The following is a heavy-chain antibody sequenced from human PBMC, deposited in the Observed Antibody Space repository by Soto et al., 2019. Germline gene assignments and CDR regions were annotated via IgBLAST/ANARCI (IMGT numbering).Heavy chain of an antibody. D-gene: IGHD1-20*01. CDR3: ARVDGISGTTATWYFDL. CDR2: ISRRSTYI. CDR1: GFTFSSFG. V-gene: IGHV3-21*01. J-gene: IGHJ2*01. Sequence: EEQLVESGGGLVKVGGSLRLSCAASGFTFSSFGMNWVRQAPGKGLEWVACISRRSTYIYSADSLKGRFTISRDDAKNSLYLQINDVRVEDTAVYYCARVDGISGTTATWYFDLWGRGTPVTVSS.